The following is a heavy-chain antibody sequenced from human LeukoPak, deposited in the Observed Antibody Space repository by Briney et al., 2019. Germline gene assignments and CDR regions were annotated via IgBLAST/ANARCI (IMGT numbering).Heavy chain of an antibody. CDR1: GFTFSSYA. CDR3: ARALWFGEFLFDY. J-gene: IGHJ4*02. CDR2: ISGSGGST. D-gene: IGHD3-10*01. V-gene: IGHV3-23*01. Sequence: GGSLRLSCAASGFTFSSYAMSWVRQAPGKGLEWVSGISGSGGSTYYADSVKGRFTISRDNSKNTLYLQMNSLRAEDTAVYYCARALWFGEFLFDYWGQGTLVTASS.